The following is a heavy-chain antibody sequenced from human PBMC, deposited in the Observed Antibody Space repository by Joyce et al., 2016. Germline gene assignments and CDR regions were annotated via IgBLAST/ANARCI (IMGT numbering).Heavy chain of an antibody. J-gene: IGHJ4*02. CDR2: VNPTRGNT. D-gene: IGHD1-14*01. Sequence: QVQLVQSGAEVKKPGASVRVSCKASGYTFTSYDINWVRQATGQGLEWMGWVNPTRGNTGYAQKFQGRVTMTWSTSRSTAYMELSSLRSEDTAVYYCARGGNLLDYWGRGTLVTVSS. CDR3: ARGGNLLDY. V-gene: IGHV1-8*01. CDR1: GYTFTSYD.